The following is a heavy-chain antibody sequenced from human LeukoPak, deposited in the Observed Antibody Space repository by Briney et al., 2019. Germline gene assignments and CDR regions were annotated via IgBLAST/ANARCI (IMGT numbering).Heavy chain of an antibody. CDR3: ARLKDSCGGSCYYMDV. D-gene: IGHD2-15*01. CDR1: GYSFTSYW. CDR2: IYPGDSDT. V-gene: IGHV5-51*01. J-gene: IGHJ6*03. Sequence: GESLKISCKGSGYSFTSYWIGWVRQMPGKGLEWVGIIYPGDSDTRYSPSFQGQVTISADKSISTAYLQWSSLKASDTAVYYCARLKDSCGGSCYYMDVWGKGTTVTVSS.